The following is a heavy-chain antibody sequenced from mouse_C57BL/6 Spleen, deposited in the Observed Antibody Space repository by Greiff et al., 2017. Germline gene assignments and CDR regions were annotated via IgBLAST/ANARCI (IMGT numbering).Heavy chain of an antibody. V-gene: IGHV5-17*01. CDR2: ISSGSSTI. Sequence: EVKLVESGGGLVKPGGSLKLSCAASGFTFSDYGMHWVRQAPEKGLEWVAYISSGSSTIYYADTVKGRFTISRDNAKNTLFLQMTSLRSEDTAMYYCVNYPYYAMEYWGQGTSVTVSS. J-gene: IGHJ4*01. CDR1: GFTFSDYG. D-gene: IGHD2-1*01. CDR3: VNYPYYAMEY.